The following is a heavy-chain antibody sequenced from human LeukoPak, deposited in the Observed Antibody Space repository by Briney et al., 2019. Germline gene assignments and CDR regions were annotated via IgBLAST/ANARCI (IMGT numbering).Heavy chain of an antibody. V-gene: IGHV3-30-3*01. J-gene: IGHJ4*02. Sequence: GGSLRLSCAASGFTFSSYWMSWGRQAPGKGLEWVAVISYDGSNKYYADSVKGRFTISRDNSKNTLYLQMNSLRAEDTAVYYCARPHGGYSYGYFDYWGQGTLVTVSS. CDR2: ISYDGSNK. D-gene: IGHD5-18*01. CDR3: ARPHGGYSYGYFDY. CDR1: GFTFSSYW.